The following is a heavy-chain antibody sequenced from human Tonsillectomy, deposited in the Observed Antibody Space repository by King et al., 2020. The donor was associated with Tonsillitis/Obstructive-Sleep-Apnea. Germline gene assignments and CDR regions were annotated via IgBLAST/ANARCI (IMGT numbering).Heavy chain of an antibody. V-gene: IGHV4-34*01. CDR3: SRTPPGRFCSGGSCHRARRDFDS. D-gene: IGHD2-15*01. CDR1: GGSFRGYY. CDR2: IDDSGSA. J-gene: IGHJ4*02. Sequence: VQLTQWGAGLLKPSATLSLTCTVYGGSFRGYYWSWIRQSPRKGLEWIGEIDDSGSAIYNPSLESRVTISVDTSKNQFSLKLTSVTAADTAVYFCSRTPPGRFCSGGSCHRARRDFDSWGQGTLVTVSS.